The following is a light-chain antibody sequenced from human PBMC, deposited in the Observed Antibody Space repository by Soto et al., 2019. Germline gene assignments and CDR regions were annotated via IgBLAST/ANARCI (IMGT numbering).Light chain of an antibody. Sequence: DIQMTQSPSSLSASVGDRVTITCRASQSISSYLNWYQHKPGKAPKLLIYAASSLQSGVPSRFSGSGSGTDFILTISSLQPEDFATYYCQQSYSSPPTFDQGTKVEVK. CDR3: QQSYSSPPT. V-gene: IGKV1-39*01. J-gene: IGKJ1*01. CDR2: AAS. CDR1: QSISSY.